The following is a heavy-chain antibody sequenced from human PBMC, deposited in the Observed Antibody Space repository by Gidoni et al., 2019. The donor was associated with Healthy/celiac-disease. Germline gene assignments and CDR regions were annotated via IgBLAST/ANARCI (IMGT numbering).Heavy chain of an antibody. CDR3: ARGPYSSSRLYNWFDP. V-gene: IGHV3-33*01. J-gene: IGHJ5*02. CDR1: GFTLSSYG. D-gene: IGHD6-6*01. CDR2: IWYDGSNK. Sequence: QVQLVESGGGVVKPGRSLRLVCAASGFTLSSYGMHWVRQAPGKGLDWVAVIWYDGSNKYYADSVKGRLTISRDNSKNTLYLQMNSLRAEDTAVYYCARGPYSSSRLYNWFDPWGQGTLVTVSS.